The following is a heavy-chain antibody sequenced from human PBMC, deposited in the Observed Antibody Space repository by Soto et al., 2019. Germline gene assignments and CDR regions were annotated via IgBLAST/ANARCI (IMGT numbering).Heavy chain of an antibody. CDR2: IYYSGST. Sequence: PSETLSLTCTVSGGSISSYYWSWIRQPPGKGLEWIGYIYYSGSTNYNPSLKSRVTISVDTSKNQFSLKLSSVTAADTAVYYCAREGYSSSWSWFEPWGQGTLVTVS. D-gene: IGHD6-13*01. CDR1: GGSISSYY. J-gene: IGHJ5*02. V-gene: IGHV4-59*12. CDR3: AREGYSSSWSWFEP.